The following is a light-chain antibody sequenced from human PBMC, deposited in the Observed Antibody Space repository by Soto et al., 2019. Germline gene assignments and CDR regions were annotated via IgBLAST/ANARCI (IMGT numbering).Light chain of an antibody. CDR2: HAS. Sequence: IPVTQWASTLPASAGDRVTITCRASQRLSNWLGWYQRKPGTAPKLLIXHASTLESGVPSRFSGSGSGTEFTLTIRSLQPDEFATYYCQQYMSYSFGQGTKVDIK. CDR3: QQYMSYS. J-gene: IGKJ1*01. CDR1: QRLSNW. V-gene: IGKV1-5*01.